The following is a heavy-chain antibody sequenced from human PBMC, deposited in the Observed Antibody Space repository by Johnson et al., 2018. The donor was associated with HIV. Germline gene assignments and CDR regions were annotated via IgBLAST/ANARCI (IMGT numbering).Heavy chain of an antibody. CDR2: ISWHSGSI. D-gene: IGHD6-19*01. CDR1: GFTFDDYA. Sequence: QVVESGGGVVRPGGSLRLSCAASGFTFDDYAMHWVRQAPGQGLEWVSGISWHSGSIGYADPVQGRFTIPRDNSKNTLYLQMNSLRAEDTAVYYCARGDSSGWDAFDIWGQGTMVTVSS. J-gene: IGHJ3*02. V-gene: IGHV3-9*01. CDR3: ARGDSSGWDAFDI.